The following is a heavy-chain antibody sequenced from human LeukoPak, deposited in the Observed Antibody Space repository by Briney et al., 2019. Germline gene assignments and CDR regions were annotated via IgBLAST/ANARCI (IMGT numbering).Heavy chain of an antibody. V-gene: IGHV3-21*01. CDR1: GFTFSSYA. CDR3: ASSSSSAFDP. CDR2: ISSSSYI. J-gene: IGHJ5*02. Sequence: GSLRLSCAASGFTFSSYAMSWVRQAPGKGLEWVSSISSSSYIYYADSVKGRFTISIDTAKNSLYLQMNSLRAEDTAVYYCASSSSSAFDPWGQGTLVTVSS. D-gene: IGHD6-13*01.